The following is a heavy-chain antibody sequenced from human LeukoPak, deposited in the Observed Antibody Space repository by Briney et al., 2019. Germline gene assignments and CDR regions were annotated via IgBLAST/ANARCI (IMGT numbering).Heavy chain of an antibody. CDR1: GGSISSSSYY. Sequence: PSETLSLTCTVSGGSISSSSYYWSWIRQPPGRGLGGIGYIYYSGSTNYNPSLKSRVTISVDTSKNQFSLKLSSVTAADTAVYYCARGAHILPYYFDYWGQGTLVTVSS. J-gene: IGHJ4*02. CDR3: ARGAHILPYYFDY. CDR2: IYYSGST. D-gene: IGHD3-9*01. V-gene: IGHV4-61*01.